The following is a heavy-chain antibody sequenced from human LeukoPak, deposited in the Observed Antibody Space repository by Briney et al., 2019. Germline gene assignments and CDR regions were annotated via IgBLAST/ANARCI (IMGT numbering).Heavy chain of an antibody. CDR2: INSDGSST. CDR1: GFTLSSYW. V-gene: IGHV3-74*01. D-gene: IGHD3-22*01. J-gene: IGHJ4*02. Sequence: GGSLRLSCAASGFTLSSYWMHWVRQAPGKGLVWVSRINSDGSSTSYADSVKGRFTISRDNAKNTLYLQMNSLRAEDTAVYYCARDQGDYYDSSGSDYWGQGTLVTVSS. CDR3: ARDQGDYYDSSGSDY.